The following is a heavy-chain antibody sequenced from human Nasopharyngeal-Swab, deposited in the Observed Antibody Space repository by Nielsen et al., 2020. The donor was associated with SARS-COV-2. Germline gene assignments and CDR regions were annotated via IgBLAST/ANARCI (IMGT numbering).Heavy chain of an antibody. J-gene: IGHJ3*02. D-gene: IGHD1/OR15-1a*01. V-gene: IGHV1-2*06. Sequence: ASVKVSCKASGYIFTSYDISWVRQARGQGLEWMGRINPNSGGTKFAQKFQGRVTLTRDTSISTAYMELSRLRSDDTAVYYCARDLSNTGDALDIWGQGTLVTVSS. CDR3: ARDLSNTGDALDI. CDR2: INPNSGGT. CDR1: GYIFTSYD.